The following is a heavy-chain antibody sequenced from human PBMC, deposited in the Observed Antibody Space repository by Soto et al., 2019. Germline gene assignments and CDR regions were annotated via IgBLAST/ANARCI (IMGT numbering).Heavy chain of an antibody. CDR3: ANRLSGGYW. V-gene: IGHV3-23*01. CDR1: TFTFSTYA. CDR2: ISSSGAIT. J-gene: IGHJ4*02. D-gene: IGHD2-21*02. Sequence: PGGSLRLSCAASTFTFSTYAMSWVRQAPGKGLEWVSAISSSGAITYYADSVKGRFTISRDNSKNTLFLQMNSLRAEDTAVYYCANRLSGGYWWGQGTLVTVSS.